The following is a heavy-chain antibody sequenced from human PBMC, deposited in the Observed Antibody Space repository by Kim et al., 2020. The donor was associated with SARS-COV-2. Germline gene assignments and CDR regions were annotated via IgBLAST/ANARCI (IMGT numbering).Heavy chain of an antibody. CDR1: GGSISSSSYY. CDR2: IYYSGST. D-gene: IGHD3-3*01. Sequence: SETLSLTCTVSGGSISSSSYYWGWIRQPPGKGLEWIGSIYYSGSTYYNPSLKSRVTISVDTSKNQFSLKLSSVTAADTAVYYCARPMDWLLYPSWVYWGQGTLVTVSS. J-gene: IGHJ4*02. CDR3: ARPMDWLLYPSWVY. V-gene: IGHV4-39*01.